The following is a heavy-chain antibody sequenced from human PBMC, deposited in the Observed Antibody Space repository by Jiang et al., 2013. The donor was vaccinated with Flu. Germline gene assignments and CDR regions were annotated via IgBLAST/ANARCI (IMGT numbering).Heavy chain of an antibody. D-gene: IGHD3-3*01. CDR1: GGTFSSYA. CDR2: IIPIFGTA. Sequence: GAEVKKPGSSVKVSCKASGGTFSSYAISWVRQAPGQGLEWMGGIIPIFGTANYAQKFQGRVTITADKSTSTAYMELSSLRSEDTAVYYCARDRGTIFGVVISAFDIWGQGTMVTVSS. V-gene: IGHV1-69*06. CDR3: ARDRGTIFGVVISAFDI. J-gene: IGHJ3*02.